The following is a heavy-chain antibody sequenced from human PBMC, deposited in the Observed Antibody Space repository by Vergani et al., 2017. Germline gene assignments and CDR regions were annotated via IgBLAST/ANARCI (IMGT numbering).Heavy chain of an antibody. J-gene: IGHJ3*01. CDR3: ARRAERWETLLRDDFDV. CDR1: GGSLSGYY. V-gene: IGHV4-34*01. Sequence: QVQLQQWGPGLLKPSETLSLTCAVYGGSLSGYYWSWIRLAPGKGLEWIGEINHSGPINYNPTLKSPFNVSIDTSRDHFSLKLRSVSAADTAVYFCARRAERWETLLRDDFDVWGQGTFVTVSP. D-gene: IGHD1-26*01. CDR2: INHSGPI.